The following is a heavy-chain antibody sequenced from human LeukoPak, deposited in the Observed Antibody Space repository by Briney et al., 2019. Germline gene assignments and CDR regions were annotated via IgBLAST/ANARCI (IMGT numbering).Heavy chain of an antibody. CDR1: GFTFSSFE. V-gene: IGHV3-48*03. CDR2: IYKNGGTT. CDR3: TRGAYGDYGRGY. J-gene: IGHJ4*02. Sequence: GGSLTLSCAASGFTFSSFEMNWVRQAPGKGLEWVSYIYKNGGTTYYADSVKGRFTISRDNAKNSLYLQMNSLRAEDTAVYYCTRGAYGDYGRGYWGQGTLVTVSS. D-gene: IGHD4-17*01.